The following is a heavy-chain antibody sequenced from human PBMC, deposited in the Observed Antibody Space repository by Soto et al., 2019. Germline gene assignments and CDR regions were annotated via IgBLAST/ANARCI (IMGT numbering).Heavy chain of an antibody. Sequence: EVQLVESGGGLVQPGGSLRLSCAASGFIFSSYSMNWVRQVPGKGLEWVSYISSRSGTIYYADSVKGRFTISRDKVKNSLCLQTNSLRAEHAAAYYCARDGGDMDVWGQGTTVTVSS. J-gene: IGHJ6*02. CDR1: GFIFSSYS. D-gene: IGHD3-10*01. V-gene: IGHV3-48*01. CDR2: ISSRSGTI. CDR3: ARDGGDMDV.